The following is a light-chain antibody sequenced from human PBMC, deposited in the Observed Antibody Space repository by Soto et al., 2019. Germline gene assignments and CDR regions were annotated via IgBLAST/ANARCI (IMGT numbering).Light chain of an antibody. CDR2: SVS. CDR3: QNYGGSPLYT. CDR1: QSITNNY. Sequence: EIVLTQSPATLSLSPGERATLTCRASQSITNNYFSWYQQKPGQAPRLLIYSVSSRAAGVPGRFSGSGSGTDFTLTIARVEPEDFALYYCQNYGGSPLYTFGQGTNLEI. J-gene: IGKJ2*01. V-gene: IGKV3-20*01.